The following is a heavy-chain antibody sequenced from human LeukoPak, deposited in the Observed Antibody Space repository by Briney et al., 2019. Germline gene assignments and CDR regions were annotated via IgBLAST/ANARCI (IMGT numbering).Heavy chain of an antibody. D-gene: IGHD3-10*01. CDR2: ISGSSSYI. CDR1: GFTFSSYS. V-gene: IGHV3-21*01. Sequence: GGSLRLSCAASGFTFSSYSLNWVRQAPGKGLEWVSSISGSSSYISYADSMKGRFTISRDNAKSSLYLQMNSLRAEDTAVYYCARGFGSVDYWGQGTLVTVSS. J-gene: IGHJ4*02. CDR3: ARGFGSVDY.